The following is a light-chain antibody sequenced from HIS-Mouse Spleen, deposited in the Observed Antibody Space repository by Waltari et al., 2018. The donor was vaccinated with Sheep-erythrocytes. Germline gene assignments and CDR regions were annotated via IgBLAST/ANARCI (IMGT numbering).Light chain of an antibody. CDR2: EGS. V-gene: IGLV2-23*01. CDR3: CSYAGSSTPWV. J-gene: IGLJ3*02. Sequence: QSALTQPASVSGSPGQSITISCTGTSSDVGSYNLVSWYQQHPGKAPKLMIYEGSKRRSGVSNSFSGSKSGNTAYLTISGLQAEDEADYYCCSYAGSSTPWVFGGGTKLTVL. CDR1: SSDVGSYNL.